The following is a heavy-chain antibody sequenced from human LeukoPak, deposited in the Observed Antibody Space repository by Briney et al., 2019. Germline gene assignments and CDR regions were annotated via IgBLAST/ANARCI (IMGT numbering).Heavy chain of an antibody. CDR2: IWYDGSDK. Sequence: GGSLRLSCAASGFRFSDYSMHRVRQAPGKGLEWVALIWYDGSDKYDTDSVKGRLTISRDNSEDTLYLQMNSLRAEDTAEYYCARGSSYNKGGGDYYAFDYWGQGTLVTVSS. J-gene: IGHJ4*02. D-gene: IGHD2-21*01. CDR3: ARGSSYNKGGGDYYAFDY. V-gene: IGHV3-33*08. CDR1: GFRFSDYS.